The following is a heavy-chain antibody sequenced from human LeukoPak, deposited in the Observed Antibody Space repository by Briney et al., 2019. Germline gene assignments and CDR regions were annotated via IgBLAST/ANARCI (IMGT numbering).Heavy chain of an antibody. CDR2: IKQDGSEK. D-gene: IGHD1-1*01. CDR1: GFTFSSYG. Sequence: PGRSLRLSCAASGFTFSSYGMHWVRQAPGKGLEWVADIKQDGSEKYYVDSVKGRFTISRDNAKNSLYLQMNSLRAEDTAVYYCARDLNWNPLGDWGQGTLVTVSS. J-gene: IGHJ4*02. CDR3: ARDLNWNPLGD. V-gene: IGHV3-7*01.